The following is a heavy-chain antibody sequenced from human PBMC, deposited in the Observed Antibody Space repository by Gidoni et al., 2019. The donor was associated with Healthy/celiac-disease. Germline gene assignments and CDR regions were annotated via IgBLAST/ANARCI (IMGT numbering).Heavy chain of an antibody. CDR3: ARSRITMKGMDV. Sequence: QVQLQQWGAGLLKPSETLSLTCAVSGGSFSGDYWSWIRQPPGKGLEWSGEINHSGSTNYNPSFKSRVTISLDTSKNQFSLKLSSVTAADTAVYYWARSRITMKGMDVWGKGTTVTVSS. V-gene: IGHV4-34*01. J-gene: IGHJ6*03. D-gene: IGHD3-22*01. CDR2: INHSGST. CDR1: GGSFSGDY.